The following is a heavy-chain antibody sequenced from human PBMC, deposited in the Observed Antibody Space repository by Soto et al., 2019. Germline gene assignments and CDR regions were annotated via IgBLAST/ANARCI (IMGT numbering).Heavy chain of an antibody. CDR1: GFTFSSYS. V-gene: IGHV3-21*01. CDR3: ARDPPMANWNYVRDGENDAFDI. J-gene: IGHJ3*02. CDR2: ISSSSSYI. D-gene: IGHD1-7*01. Sequence: GGSLRLSCAASGFTFSSYSMNWVRQAPGKGLEWVSSISSSSSYIYYADSVKGRFTISRDNAKNSLYLQMNSLRAEDTAVYYCARDPPMANWNYVRDGENDAFDIWGQGTMVTVSS.